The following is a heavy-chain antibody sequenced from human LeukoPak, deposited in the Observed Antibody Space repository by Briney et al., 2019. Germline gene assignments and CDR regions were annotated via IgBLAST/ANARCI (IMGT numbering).Heavy chain of an antibody. CDR1: GGSFSGYY. CDR2: INHTGST. V-gene: IGHV4-34*01. J-gene: IGHJ4*02. Sequence: PSETLSLTCAVYGGSFSGYYLSWIRQPPGKGLEWIGEINHTGSTNYNPSLKSRVTISVDTSKNQFSLKLSSVTAADTAVYYCARGSSDYWGQGTLVTVSS. CDR3: ARGSSDY. D-gene: IGHD6-13*01.